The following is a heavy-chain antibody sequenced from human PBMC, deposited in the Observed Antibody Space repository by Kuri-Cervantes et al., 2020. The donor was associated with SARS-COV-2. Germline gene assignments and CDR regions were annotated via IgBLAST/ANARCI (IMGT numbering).Heavy chain of an antibody. D-gene: IGHD3-10*01. CDR1: GYTFTSYG. CDR2: IIPIFGTA. CDR3: AREAVRGVIHY. Sequence: SVKVSCRASGYTFTSYGISWVRQAPGQGLEWMGWIIPIFGTANYAQKFQGRVTITADESTSTAYMELSSLRSEDTAVYYCAREAVRGVIHYWGQGTLVTVSS. V-gene: IGHV1-69*13. J-gene: IGHJ4*02.